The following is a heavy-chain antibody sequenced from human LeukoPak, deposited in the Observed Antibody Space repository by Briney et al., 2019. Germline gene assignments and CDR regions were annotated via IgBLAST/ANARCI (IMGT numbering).Heavy chain of an antibody. CDR2: ISSSSSTI. J-gene: IGHJ4*02. V-gene: IGHV3-48*04. CDR3: ARDGSPYSSGWYL. D-gene: IGHD6-19*01. CDR1: GFTFSSYC. Sequence: AGGSLRLSCAASGFTFSSYCMNWVRQAPGKGLEWVSYISSSSSTIYYADSVKGRFTISRDNAKNSLYLQMNSLRAEDTAVYYCARDGSPYSSGWYLWGQGTLVTVSS.